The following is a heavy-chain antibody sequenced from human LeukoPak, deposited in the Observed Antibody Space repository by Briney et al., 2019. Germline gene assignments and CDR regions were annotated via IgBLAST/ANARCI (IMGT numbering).Heavy chain of an antibody. Sequence: SETLSLTCTVSGGSISSYYWSWIRQPPGKGLEWIGYIYYSGSTNYNPSLKSRVTISVDTSKNQFSLKLSSVTAADTAVYYCARGYDFWSVFDYWGQGTLVTVSS. CDR2: IYYSGST. CDR1: GGSISSYY. J-gene: IGHJ4*02. D-gene: IGHD3-3*01. CDR3: ARGYDFWSVFDY. V-gene: IGHV4-59*01.